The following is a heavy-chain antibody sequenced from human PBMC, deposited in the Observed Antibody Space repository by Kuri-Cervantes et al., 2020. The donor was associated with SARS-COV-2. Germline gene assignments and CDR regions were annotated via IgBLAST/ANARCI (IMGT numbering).Heavy chain of an antibody. Sequence: LSLTCAASGFTFSSYGMHWVRQAPGKGPEWVAVISYDGSNKYYADSVKGRFTISRDNSKNTLYLQMNSLRAEDTAVYYCAKGSATSVWGQGTLVTVSS. D-gene: IGHD1-26*01. CDR1: GFTFSSYG. V-gene: IGHV3-30*18. CDR3: AKGSATSV. J-gene: IGHJ4*02. CDR2: ISYDGSNK.